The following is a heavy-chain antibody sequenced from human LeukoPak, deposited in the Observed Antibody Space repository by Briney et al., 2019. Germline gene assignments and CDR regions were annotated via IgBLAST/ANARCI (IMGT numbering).Heavy chain of an antibody. CDR3: AAWTPDLVFHY. V-gene: IGHV4-4*07. D-gene: IGHD3/OR15-3a*01. J-gene: IGHJ4*02. Sequence: SETLSLTCTVSGGSISSYYWSWIRQPAGKGLEWIGRIYTSGSTNHNPSLKSRVTMSVDTSKNQFSLRLRSVTAADTAVYYCAAWTPDLVFHYWGQGTLVTVSS. CDR2: IYTSGST. CDR1: GGSISSYY.